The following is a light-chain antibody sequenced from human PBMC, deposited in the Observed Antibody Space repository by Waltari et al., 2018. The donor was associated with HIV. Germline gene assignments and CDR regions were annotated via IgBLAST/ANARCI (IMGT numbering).Light chain of an antibody. CDR3: HQYASFSGT. J-gene: IGKJ2*01. CDR2: QAS. Sequence: DIRLTQSPSTLSASAGDRLAITCRAGQNVGAFLAWYQQKPGKPPKLLIFQASILAGGVPSRFSGSVSGSDFTLTINGLQSDDFATYYCHQYASFSGTFGQGTKVEL. CDR1: QNVGAF. V-gene: IGKV1-5*03.